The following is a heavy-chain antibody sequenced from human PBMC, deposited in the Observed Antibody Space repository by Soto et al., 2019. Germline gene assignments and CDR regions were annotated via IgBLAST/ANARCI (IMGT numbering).Heavy chain of an antibody. D-gene: IGHD4-4*01. V-gene: IGHV3-30-3*01. CDR3: ARPLWRDDYNWGYFDL. Sequence: QVQRVESGGGVVQPGRSLRLSCAASGFTFSSYAMHWVRQVPGKGLEWVAVISYDGSNKYYADSVKGRFTISRDNSKNXLYLQMNSLRAEDTAVYYCARPLWRDDYNWGYFDLWGRGTLVTVSS. CDR1: GFTFSSYA. J-gene: IGHJ2*01. CDR2: ISYDGSNK.